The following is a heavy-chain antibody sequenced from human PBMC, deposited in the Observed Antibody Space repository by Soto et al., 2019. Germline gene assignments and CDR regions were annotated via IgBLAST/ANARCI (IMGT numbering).Heavy chain of an antibody. CDR1: GGTFSSYA. J-gene: IGHJ3*01. CDR2: IIPIFGTA. CDR3: ARDIGIITMMEDHGNAFDF. D-gene: IGHD3-22*01. V-gene: IGHV1-69*06. Sequence: QVQLVQSGAEVKKPGSSVKVSCKASGGTFSSYAISWVRQAPGQGLEWMGGIIPIFGTANYAQKFQGRVTITADKSTSTAYMELSSLRSEDTAVYYCARDIGIITMMEDHGNAFDFWGQGTMVTVSS.